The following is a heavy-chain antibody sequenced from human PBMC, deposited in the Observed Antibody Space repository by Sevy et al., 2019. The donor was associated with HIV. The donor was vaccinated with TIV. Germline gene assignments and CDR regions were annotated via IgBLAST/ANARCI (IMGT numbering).Heavy chain of an antibody. CDR3: GRDSVHYYFNY. V-gene: IGHV3-7*01. J-gene: IGHJ4*02. D-gene: IGHD1-26*01. Sequence: GESLKISCAASAFTFSRYWMGWVRQAPGKGLEWVANIKQDGSQKYYVDSVKGRFTISRDNAKNSLYLQMNSLRAEDTAVYYCGRDSVHYYFNYWGQGALVTVSS. CDR2: IKQDGSQK. CDR1: AFTFSRYW.